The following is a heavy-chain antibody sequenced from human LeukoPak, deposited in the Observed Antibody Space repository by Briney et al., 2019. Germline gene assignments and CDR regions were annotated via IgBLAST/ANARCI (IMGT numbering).Heavy chain of an antibody. CDR1: GFTFSSYA. V-gene: IGHV3-64*01. Sequence: GGSLRLSCAASGFTFSSYAMHWVRQAPGKGLEYVSAISSNGGSTYHANSVKGRFTISRDNSKNTLYLQMGSLRAEDMAVYYCAKDPSHEFDPWGQGTLVTVSS. CDR2: ISSNGGST. J-gene: IGHJ5*02. CDR3: AKDPSHEFDP.